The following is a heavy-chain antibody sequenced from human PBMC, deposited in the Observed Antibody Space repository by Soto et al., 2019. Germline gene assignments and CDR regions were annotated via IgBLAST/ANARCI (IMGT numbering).Heavy chain of an antibody. CDR1: GGTFSSYA. J-gene: IGHJ4*02. V-gene: IGHV1-69*13. Sequence: ASVKVSCKASGGTFSSYAISWVRQAPGQGLEWMGVIIPIFGTANYAQKFQGRVTITADESTRTPEMELSSLRSEDTAVYYCARGLDVDIVATRFDYWGQGTLVTVSS. D-gene: IGHD5-12*01. CDR3: ARGLDVDIVATRFDY. CDR2: IIPIFGTA.